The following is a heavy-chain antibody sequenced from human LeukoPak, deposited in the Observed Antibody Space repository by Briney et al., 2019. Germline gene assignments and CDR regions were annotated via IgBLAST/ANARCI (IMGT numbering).Heavy chain of an antibody. J-gene: IGHJ3*02. CDR2: IYYSGGT. V-gene: IGHV4-30-4*01. CDR1: GGSISSGDYY. Sequence: SQTLSLTCTVSGGSISSGDYYWSWIRQPPGTGLEWIGYIYYSGGTYYNPSLKSRVTISVDTSKNQFSLKLSSVTAADTAVYYCARRGQDAFDIWGQGTMVTVSS. D-gene: IGHD3-10*01. CDR3: ARRGQDAFDI.